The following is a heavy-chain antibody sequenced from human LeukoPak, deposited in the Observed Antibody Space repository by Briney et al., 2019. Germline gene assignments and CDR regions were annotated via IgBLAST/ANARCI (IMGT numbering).Heavy chain of an antibody. CDR3: ARAGYYYYYGMDV. CDR2: IYYSGST. J-gene: IGHJ6*02. CDR1: GGSVSSGSYY. V-gene: IGHV4-61*01. D-gene: IGHD3-10*01. Sequence: EPSETLSLTCTVSGGSVSSGSYYWSWIRQPPGKGLEWIGYIYYSGSTNYNPSLKSRVTISVDTSKNQFSLKLSSVTAADTAVYYCARAGYYYYYGMDVWGQGTTVTVSS.